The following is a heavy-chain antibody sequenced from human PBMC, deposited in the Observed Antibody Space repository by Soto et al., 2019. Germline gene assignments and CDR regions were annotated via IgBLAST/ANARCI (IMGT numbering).Heavy chain of an antibody. J-gene: IGHJ5*02. Sequence: PGESLKISCKGSGYSFTTYWIGWVRQMPGKGLEWMGIIYPGDSDARYSPSFQGLVTISADTSISTAYLQWYSLRTSDTAMYYCARAYSSSSWLDPWGQGTLVTVSS. CDR1: GYSFTTYW. V-gene: IGHV5-51*01. CDR2: IYPGDSDA. CDR3: ARAYSSSSWLDP. D-gene: IGHD6-6*01.